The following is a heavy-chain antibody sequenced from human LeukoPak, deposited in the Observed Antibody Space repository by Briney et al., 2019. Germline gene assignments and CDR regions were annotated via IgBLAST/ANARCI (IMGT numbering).Heavy chain of an antibody. CDR2: IKQDGSEK. D-gene: IGHD5-12*01. CDR3: ALVDGYSNKN. V-gene: IGHV3-7*01. CDR1: GFTFSSFW. Sequence: GGSLRLYSDASGFTFSSFWMSWLRQAPGKGLVWGANIKQDGSEKYYVDSVKGRFTISRDNAKNSLYLQMNSLRAEDTAVYYCALVDGYSNKNWGQGTLVTVSS. J-gene: IGHJ4*02.